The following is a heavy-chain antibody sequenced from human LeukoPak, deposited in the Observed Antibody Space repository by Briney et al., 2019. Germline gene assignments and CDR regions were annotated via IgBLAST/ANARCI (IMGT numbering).Heavy chain of an antibody. J-gene: IGHJ6*03. CDR3: ARDLHYYMDV. CDR1: GYSISSGYY. CDR2: IYHSGST. Sequence: RPSETLSLTCTVSGYSISSGYYWGWIRQPPGKGLEWIGSIYHSGSTYYNPSLKSRVTISVDTSKNQFSLKLSSVTAADTAVYYCARDLHYYMDVWGKGTTVTGSS. V-gene: IGHV4-38-2*02.